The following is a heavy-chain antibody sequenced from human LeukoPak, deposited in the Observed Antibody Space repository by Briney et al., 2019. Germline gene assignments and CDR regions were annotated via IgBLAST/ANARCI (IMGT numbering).Heavy chain of an antibody. CDR2: IYYSGST. Sequence: SQTLSLTCTVSGGSISSGDYYWSWIRQPPGKGLEWIGYIYYSGSTYYNPPLKSRVTISVDTSKNQFSLKLSSVTAADTAVYYCARVNFWSGYVYYMDVWGKGTTVTVSS. CDR1: GGSISSGDYY. D-gene: IGHD3-3*01. J-gene: IGHJ6*03. CDR3: ARVNFWSGYVYYMDV. V-gene: IGHV4-30-4*08.